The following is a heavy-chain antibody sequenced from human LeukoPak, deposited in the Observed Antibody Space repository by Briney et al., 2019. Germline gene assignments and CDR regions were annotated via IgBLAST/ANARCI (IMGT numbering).Heavy chain of an antibody. V-gene: IGHV3-48*03. D-gene: IGHD3-10*01. CDR1: GFTFSSYE. J-gene: IGHJ5*02. CDR3: ARDGFGRFGELLP. CDR2: ISSSGSTI. Sequence: GGSLRLSCAASGFTFSSYEMNWVRQAPGKGLEWVSYISSSGSTIYYADSVKGRFTISRDNAKNSLYLQMNSLRAEDTAVYYCARDGFGRFGELLPWGQGTLVTVSS.